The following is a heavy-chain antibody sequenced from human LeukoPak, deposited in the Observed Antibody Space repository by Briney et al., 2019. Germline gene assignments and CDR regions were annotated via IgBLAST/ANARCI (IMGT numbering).Heavy chain of an antibody. J-gene: IGHJ4*02. CDR1: GFTFSSYW. CDR2: INRHGSST. D-gene: IGHD4-17*01. CDR3: VRKNLDYGDYDLDY. V-gene: IGHV3-74*01. Sequence: GGSLRLSCAASGFTFSSYWMHWVRQAPGKGRVWVSRINRHGSSTSYADSVKGRFTISRDNAKNTLYLQMNSLRAEETAVYYCVRKNLDYGDYDLDYWGQGTLVTVSS.